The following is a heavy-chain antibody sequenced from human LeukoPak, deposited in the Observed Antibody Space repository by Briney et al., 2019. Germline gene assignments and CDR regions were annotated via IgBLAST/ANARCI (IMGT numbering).Heavy chain of an antibody. CDR3: AKDRHDYGGQPEGGY. Sequence: GGSLRLSCVTSGFTVSSNYMIWVRQPPGKGLEWVSVIYSDDNTYYVDSAKGRFTISRDSSKNTLYLQMNSLRVEDTAVYYCAKDRHDYGGQPEGGYWGQGTLVTVSS. D-gene: IGHD4-23*01. J-gene: IGHJ4*02. V-gene: IGHV3-53*01. CDR1: GFTVSSNY. CDR2: IYSDDNT.